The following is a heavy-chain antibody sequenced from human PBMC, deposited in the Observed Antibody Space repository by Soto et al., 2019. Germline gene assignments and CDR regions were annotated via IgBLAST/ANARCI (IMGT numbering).Heavy chain of an antibody. Sequence: SETLSLTCTVSGGSISSGGYYWSWIRQHPGKGLEWIGYIYYSGSTYYNPSLKSRVTISVDTSKNQFSLKLSSVTAADTAVYYCARETLRWELPSAFDIWGQGTMVTVSS. CDR2: IYYSGST. V-gene: IGHV4-31*03. D-gene: IGHD1-26*01. CDR3: ARETLRWELPSAFDI. J-gene: IGHJ3*02. CDR1: GGSISSGGYY.